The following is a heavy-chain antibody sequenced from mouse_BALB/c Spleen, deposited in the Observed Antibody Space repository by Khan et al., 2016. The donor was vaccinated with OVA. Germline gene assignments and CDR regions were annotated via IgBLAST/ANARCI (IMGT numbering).Heavy chain of an antibody. CDR3: ARVYGGDFDY. J-gene: IGHJ2*01. CDR1: GYSITSDYA. CDR2: ISYSGNT. V-gene: IGHV3-2*02. D-gene: IGHD1-1*01. Sequence: VQLQQSGPGLVKPSQSLSLTCTVTGYSITSDYAWNWIRQFPGNKLEWMGFISYSGNTNYHPSLKSRISITRDTTKNQFFLQLNSVTIEDTATYYCARVYGGDFDYWGQGTTLTVSS.